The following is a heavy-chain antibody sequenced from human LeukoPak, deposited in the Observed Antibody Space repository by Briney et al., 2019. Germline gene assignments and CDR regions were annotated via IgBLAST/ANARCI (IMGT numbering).Heavy chain of an antibody. Sequence: GGSLRLSCAASGFTFSPYGMHSVRQAPGKGLEWVAVISYDGSNKYYADSVKGRFTISRDNSKNTLYLQMNSLRAEDTALYYCAKDRPPDAGINGFDYWGQGTLVNVSS. CDR3: AKDRPPDAGINGFDY. J-gene: IGHJ4*02. CDR2: ISYDGSNK. D-gene: IGHD6-13*01. CDR1: GFTFSPYG. V-gene: IGHV3-30*18.